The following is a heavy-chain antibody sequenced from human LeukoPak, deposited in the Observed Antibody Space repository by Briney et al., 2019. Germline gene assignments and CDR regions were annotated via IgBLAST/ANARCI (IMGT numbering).Heavy chain of an antibody. J-gene: IGHJ6*02. CDR3: ARDWHSIAADCGMDV. Sequence: GASVKVSCKASGGTFSSYAISWVRQAPGQGLEWMGRIIPILGIANYAQKFQGRVTITADKSTSTAYMELSSLRSEDTAVYYCARDWHSIAADCGMDVWGQGTTVTVSS. V-gene: IGHV1-69*04. CDR2: IIPILGIA. CDR1: GGTFSSYA. D-gene: IGHD6-6*01.